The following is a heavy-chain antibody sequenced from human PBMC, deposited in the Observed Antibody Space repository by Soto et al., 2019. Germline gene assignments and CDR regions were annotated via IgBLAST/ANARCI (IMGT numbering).Heavy chain of an antibody. J-gene: IGHJ3*01. V-gene: IGHV4-38-2*01. D-gene: IGHD2-15*01. CDR2: IFHGGNT. CDR3: ASAPWYDAFDL. CDR1: GFFISSGNY. Sequence: SETLSLTCAVSGFFISSGNYWGWIRKPPGKGLEWIGSIFHGGNTYYNPSLKSRVTISVDMSKNQFSLKLNSVTAEDTAVYYCASAPWYDAFDLWGQGTVVTVSS.